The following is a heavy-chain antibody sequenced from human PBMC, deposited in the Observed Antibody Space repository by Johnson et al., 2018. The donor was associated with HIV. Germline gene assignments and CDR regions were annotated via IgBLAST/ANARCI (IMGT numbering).Heavy chain of an antibody. CDR3: AREGRGSPDGFDI. CDR2: IRSDGRNK. Sequence: QEQLVESGGGLVKPGGSLRLSCAASGFTFSSYAMHWVRQAPGKGLEWVAFIRSDGRNKYYTESLRGRFTISRDNSNNTLYLQMNTLITEDTAVYYCAREGRGSPDGFDIWGQGTMVTVSS. CDR1: GFTFSSYA. D-gene: IGHD3-16*01. J-gene: IGHJ3*02. V-gene: IGHV3-30*02.